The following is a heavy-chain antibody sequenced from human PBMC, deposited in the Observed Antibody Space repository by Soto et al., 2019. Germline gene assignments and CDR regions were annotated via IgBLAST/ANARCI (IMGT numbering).Heavy chain of an antibody. J-gene: IGHJ4*02. Sequence: PSEPLSLTCGVSGGSFSGDYWCWIRQATGNAREWIGEVNDSRNSNYTPSLKRRVFISVDTPKSQSPLKLNTVTAADTGLYYCPRVGRWLAEEMVVLWGLGARVTVSS. D-gene: IGHD2-8*01. CDR1: GGSFSGDY. CDR2: VNDSRNS. CDR3: PRVGRWLAEEMVVL. V-gene: IGHV4-34*01.